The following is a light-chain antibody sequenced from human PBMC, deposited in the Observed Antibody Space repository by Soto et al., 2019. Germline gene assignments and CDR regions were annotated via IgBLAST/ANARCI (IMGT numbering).Light chain of an antibody. CDR3: QHYGGLWT. J-gene: IGKJ1*01. CDR1: QRMSGW. V-gene: IGKV1-5*01. Sequence: DIHMTQSPSSLSASVGHIVTITCRASQRMSGWLAWHQQKPGKAPKLLIYDVSALKRGVPPSFSGSASGTEFILTISSMPPDDFASYCCQHYGGLWTFGQGTQVDIK. CDR2: DVS.